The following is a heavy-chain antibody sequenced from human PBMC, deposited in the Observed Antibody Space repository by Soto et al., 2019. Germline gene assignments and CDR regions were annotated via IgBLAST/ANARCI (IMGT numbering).Heavy chain of an antibody. CDR3: AKDHGYYYDSSGFPLGY. CDR1: GFAFRSYA. CDR2: ISGSGGST. J-gene: IGHJ4*02. Sequence: GGSLRLSCAASGFAFRSYAMSWVRQSPGKGLEWVSAISGSGGSTYYADSVKGRFTISRDNSKNTLYLQMNSLRAEDTAVYYCAKDHGYYYDSSGFPLGYWGQGTLVTVSS. V-gene: IGHV3-23*01. D-gene: IGHD3-22*01.